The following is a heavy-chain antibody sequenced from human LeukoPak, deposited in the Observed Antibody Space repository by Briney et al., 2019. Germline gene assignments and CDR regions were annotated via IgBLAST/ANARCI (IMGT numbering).Heavy chain of an antibody. CDR3: VRELHSGSYFFDY. CDR2: IRPSEGST. J-gene: IGHJ4*02. CDR1: GYTFTSHY. D-gene: IGHD1-26*01. V-gene: IGHV1-46*01. Sequence: ASVQVSCKASGYTFTSHYMHWERHAPGQGPDWMGIIRPSEGSTTYAPKFQGRVTTTRDTSTITVYMELRSLRSEDTALYYCVRELHSGSYFFDYWGQGTLVTVSS.